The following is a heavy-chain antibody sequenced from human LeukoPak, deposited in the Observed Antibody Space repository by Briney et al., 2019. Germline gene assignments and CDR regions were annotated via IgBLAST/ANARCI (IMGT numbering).Heavy chain of an antibody. V-gene: IGHV3-11*01. J-gene: IGHJ4*02. CDR3: AHRVRYFDSLDYFDY. D-gene: IGHD3-9*01. CDR2: ISGSGSTI. Sequence: GGSLRLSCAASGFTFSDYYMSWIRQAPGKGLEWVSYISGSGSTIYYADSVKGRFTITKDTSKNQVVLTMTNMDPVDTATYYCAHRVRYFDSLDYFDYWGQGTLVTVSS. CDR1: GFTFSDYY.